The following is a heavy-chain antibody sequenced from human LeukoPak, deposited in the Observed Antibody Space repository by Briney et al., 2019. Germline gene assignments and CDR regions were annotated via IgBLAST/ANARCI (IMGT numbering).Heavy chain of an antibody. CDR1: GGSISSVDYY. CDR2: IYYSGST. V-gene: IGHV4-30-4*01. D-gene: IGHD3-9*01. CDR3: ARLGIDYDILTGYIPDAFDI. Sequence: SETLSLTCTVSGGSISSVDYYCSWIRQPPGKGLEWIGYIYYSGSTYYDPSLKSRVMISVDASKNQFSLKLSSVTAADTAVYYCARLGIDYDILTGYIPDAFDIWGQGTMVTVSS. J-gene: IGHJ3*02.